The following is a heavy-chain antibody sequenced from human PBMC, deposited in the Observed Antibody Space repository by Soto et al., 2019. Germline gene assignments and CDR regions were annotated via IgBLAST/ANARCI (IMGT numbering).Heavy chain of an antibody. D-gene: IGHD3-3*01. CDR2: MNPNSGNT. CDR1: GYTFTSYD. V-gene: IGHV1-8*01. Sequence: ASVKVSCKASGYTFTSYDINWVRQATGQGLEWMGWMNPNSGNTSYAQKFQGRVTMTRNTSISTAYMELRSLRSDDTAVYYCARASIRTTYYDFWSGYHHWGQGTLVTVSS. J-gene: IGHJ5*02. CDR3: ARASIRTTYYDFWSGYHH.